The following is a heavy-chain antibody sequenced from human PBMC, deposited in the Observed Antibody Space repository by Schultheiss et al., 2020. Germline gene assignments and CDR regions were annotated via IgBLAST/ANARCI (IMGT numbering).Heavy chain of an antibody. CDR2: IKSKTDGGTT. D-gene: IGHD2-15*01. CDR1: GITLSNAW. CDR3: TTDHPCCYVMDV. Sequence: GGSLRLPCAGAGITLSNAWMTGVRQAPGKGLEWVGRIKSKTDGGTTDYAAPVRGVFTISRNDSKKTLYLRMNSLKTEDTAVYYCTTDHPCCYVMDVWGQGTTVTVSS. V-gene: IGHV3-15*07. J-gene: IGHJ6*02.